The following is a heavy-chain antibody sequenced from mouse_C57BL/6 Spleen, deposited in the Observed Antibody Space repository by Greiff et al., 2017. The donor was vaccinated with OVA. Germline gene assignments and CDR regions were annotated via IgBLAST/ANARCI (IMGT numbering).Heavy chain of an antibody. Sequence: QVQLKQPGAELVMPGASVKLSCKASGYTFTSYWMHWVKQRPGQGLEWIGEIDPSDSYTNYNQKFKGKSTLTVDKSSSTAYMQLSSLTSEDSAVYYCASCFDVWGTGTTVTVSS. CDR1: GYTFTSYW. CDR3: ASCFDV. V-gene: IGHV1-69*01. CDR2: IDPSDSYT. J-gene: IGHJ1*03.